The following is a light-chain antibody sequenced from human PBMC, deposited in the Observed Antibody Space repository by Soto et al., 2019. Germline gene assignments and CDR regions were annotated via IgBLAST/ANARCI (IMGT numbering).Light chain of an antibody. CDR3: QQYNNWPRGT. V-gene: IGKV3-15*01. CDR1: QSVTSN. CDR2: GAS. J-gene: IGKJ1*01. Sequence: EIVMTQSPATLSVSPGERATLSCRARQSVTSNLAWYQQKPGQAPRLLIYGASTRATGIPARFSGSGSGTEFTLTISSLQSEDFAVYYCQQYNNWPRGTFGQGTKVEI.